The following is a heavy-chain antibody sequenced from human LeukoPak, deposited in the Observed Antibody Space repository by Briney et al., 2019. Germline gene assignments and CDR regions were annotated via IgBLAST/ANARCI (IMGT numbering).Heavy chain of an antibody. Sequence: ASVKVSCKASGYTFTGYYMHWVRQAPGQGLEWMGWINPNSGGTNYAQKFQGRVTMTRDTSTSTVYMELSSLRSEDTAVYYCARGKYSSGWYHYWGQGTLVTVSS. CDR2: INPNSGGT. J-gene: IGHJ4*02. V-gene: IGHV1-2*02. D-gene: IGHD6-19*01. CDR3: ARGKYSSGWYHY. CDR1: GYTFTGYY.